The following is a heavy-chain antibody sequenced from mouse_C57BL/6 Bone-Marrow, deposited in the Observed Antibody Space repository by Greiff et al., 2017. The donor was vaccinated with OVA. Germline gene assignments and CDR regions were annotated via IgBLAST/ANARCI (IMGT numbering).Heavy chain of an antibody. J-gene: IGHJ1*03. CDR1: VSEVFPIAY. Sequence: VQLQQSGSELRSPGSSVKLSCKDFVSEVFPIAYMSWVRQTLGNGFEWIGGILPSIGRTIYGEKFADKATLDADTLANTAYLELYRLTSEDSSIYYGARRTVVPYWYFDVWGTGTTVTVSS. D-gene: IGHD1-1*01. CDR2: ILPSIGRT. V-gene: IGHV15-2*01. CDR3: ARRTVVPYWYFDV.